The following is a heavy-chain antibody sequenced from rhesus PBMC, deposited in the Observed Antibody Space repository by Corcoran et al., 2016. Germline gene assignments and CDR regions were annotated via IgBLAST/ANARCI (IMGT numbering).Heavy chain of an antibody. CDR2: ISYDGSKK. CDR1: GFTFSSYG. D-gene: IGHD5-24*01. V-gene: IGHV3-54*02. Sequence: EVQLVESGGGLVQPGGSLRLSCAASGFTFSSYGMHWVRQAPGKGLEWVAVISYDGSKKYYADSGKDRFTISRDNSKNMLYLKMNNLKLEDTAVYYCARMGTGFDYWGQGVLVTVSS. J-gene: IGHJ4*01. CDR3: ARMGTGFDY.